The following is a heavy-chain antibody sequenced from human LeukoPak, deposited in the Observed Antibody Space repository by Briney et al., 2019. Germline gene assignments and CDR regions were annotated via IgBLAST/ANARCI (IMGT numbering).Heavy chain of an antibody. D-gene: IGHD1-26*01. CDR2: ISAYNGNT. V-gene: IGHV1-18*01. J-gene: IGHJ6*03. CDR1: GYTFTSYG. Sequence: ASVKVSCKASGYTFTSYGISWVRQAPGQGLEWMGWISAYNGNTNYAQKLQGRVTMTTDTSTSTAYMELRSLRSDDTAVYYCARRYSGSYYYYHYMDVWGKGTTVTVSS. CDR3: ARRYSGSYYYYHYMDV.